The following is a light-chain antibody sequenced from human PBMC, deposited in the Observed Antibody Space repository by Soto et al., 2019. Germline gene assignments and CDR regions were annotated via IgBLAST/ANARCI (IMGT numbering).Light chain of an antibody. V-gene: IGKV1-39*01. CDR3: QQTYSAPLT. CDR2: AES. CDR1: QSVYRY. Sequence: DIQMTQSPSSLSAVVGDRVIITCRASQSVYRYLNWYQQKPGKAPKLLIYAESALQSGVPSRFSGSGSGTDFTLTITSLQPEDYATYYCQQTYSAPLTFGGGTKVEIK. J-gene: IGKJ4*01.